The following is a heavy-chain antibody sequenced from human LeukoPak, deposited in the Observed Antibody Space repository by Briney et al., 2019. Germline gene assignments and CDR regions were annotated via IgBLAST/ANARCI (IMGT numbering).Heavy chain of an antibody. CDR3: ARDLYYYDSSGLEFGY. Sequence: PGRSLRLSCAASGFTFSNYGMHWVRQAPGKGLEWVAVISYDGSVKYYADSVKGRFTISRDNSKNTLYLQMNSLRAEDTAVYYCARDLYYYDSSGLEFGYWGQGTLVTVSS. D-gene: IGHD3-22*01. CDR2: ISYDGSVK. CDR1: GFTFSNYG. V-gene: IGHV3-30*03. J-gene: IGHJ4*02.